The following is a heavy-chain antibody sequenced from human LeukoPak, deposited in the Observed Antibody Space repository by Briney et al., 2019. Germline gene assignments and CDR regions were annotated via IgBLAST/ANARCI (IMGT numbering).Heavy chain of an antibody. V-gene: IGHV1-18*01. J-gene: IGHJ6*03. CDR3: AREHFKFDDILTGYYPGGPDYYYYYMDV. CDR2: ISAYNGNT. Sequence: GASVKVSCKASGYTFTSYGISWVRQAPGQGLEWMGWISAYNGNTNYAQKLQGRVTMTTDTSTSTAYMELRSLRSDDTAVYYCAREHFKFDDILTGYYPGGPDYYYYYMDVWGKGTTVTISS. D-gene: IGHD3-9*01. CDR1: GYTFTSYG.